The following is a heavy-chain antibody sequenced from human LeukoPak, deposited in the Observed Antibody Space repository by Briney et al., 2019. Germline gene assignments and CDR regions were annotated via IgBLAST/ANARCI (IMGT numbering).Heavy chain of an antibody. J-gene: IGHJ5*02. Sequence: SVKVSCRASGGTFSSYAISWVRQAPGQGLEWMGGIIPIFGTANYAQKLQGRVTITADESTSTAYMELSSLRSEDTAVYYCASSPSYYDFWRHGWFDPWGQGTLVTVSS. CDR3: ASSPSYYDFWRHGWFDP. D-gene: IGHD3-3*01. CDR2: IIPIFGTA. V-gene: IGHV1-69*13. CDR1: GGTFSSYA.